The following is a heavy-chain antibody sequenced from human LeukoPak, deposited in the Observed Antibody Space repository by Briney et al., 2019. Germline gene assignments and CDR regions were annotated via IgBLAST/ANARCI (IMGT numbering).Heavy chain of an antibody. J-gene: IGHJ4*02. CDR3: TRAAEQRPIDY. V-gene: IGHV3-74*01. Sequence: GGSLRLSCAAPGLPLSDSWMPSVRQAPGKGLVWISRINSEGGFISYADSVKGRFTIYRDNATNTLYLQMNSLSAEDTAMYYCTRAAEQRPIDYWGQGTLVTVSS. D-gene: IGHD6-25*01. CDR2: INSEGGFI. CDR1: GLPLSDSW.